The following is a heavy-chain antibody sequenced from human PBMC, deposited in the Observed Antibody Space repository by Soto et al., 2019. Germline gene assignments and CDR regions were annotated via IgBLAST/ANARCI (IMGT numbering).Heavy chain of an antibody. D-gene: IGHD6-6*01. CDR2: ISSSSSYI. CDR1: GFTFSSYS. V-gene: IGHV3-21*01. J-gene: IGHJ4*02. Sequence: EVQLVESGGGPVKPGGSLRLSCAASGFTFSSYSMNWVRQAPGKGLEWVSSISSSSSYIYYADSVKGRFTISRDNAKNSLYLQMNSLRAEDTAVYYCARVFTGIAARPFYFDYWGQGTLVTVSS. CDR3: ARVFTGIAARPFYFDY.